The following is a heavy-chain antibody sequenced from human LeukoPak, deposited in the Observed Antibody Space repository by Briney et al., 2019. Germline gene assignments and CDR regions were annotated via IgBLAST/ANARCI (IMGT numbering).Heavy chain of an antibody. CDR3: ARGNIQMEAFDI. D-gene: IGHD5-18*01. CDR2: IYYSGST. Sequence: SQTLSLTCTVSGGSISSGDYYWSWIRQPPGKGLEWIGYIYYSGSTYYNPSLKSRVTISVDTSKNQFSPKLSSVTAADTAVYYCARGNIQMEAFDIWGQGTMVTVSS. J-gene: IGHJ3*02. V-gene: IGHV4-30-4*08. CDR1: GGSISSGDYY.